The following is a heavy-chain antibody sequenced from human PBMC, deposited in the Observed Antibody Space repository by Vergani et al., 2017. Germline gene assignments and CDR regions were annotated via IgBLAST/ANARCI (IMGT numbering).Heavy chain of an antibody. CDR1: GFSFGDYA. Sequence: EVQLVESGGGLVPPGRSLRLSCAASGFSFGDYAMSWVRQAPGKGLEWVAFIRNKAYGWTTEYAASVKGRFTISRDDSKRLAYLQLSGLKTEDTAVYFCTRGRGYSFGYSDYWVQGTLVTVSS. V-gene: IGHV3-49*04. CDR2: IRNKAYGWTT. CDR3: TRGRGYSFGYSDY. J-gene: IGHJ4*02. D-gene: IGHD5-18*01.